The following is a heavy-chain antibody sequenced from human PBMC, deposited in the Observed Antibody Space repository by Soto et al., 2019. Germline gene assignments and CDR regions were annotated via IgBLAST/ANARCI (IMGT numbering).Heavy chain of an antibody. CDR1: GFTFSDYY. D-gene: IGHD2-2*01. V-gene: IGHV3-11*01. CDR3: ARDGTNAPFGYDYGMDV. J-gene: IGHJ6*02. Sequence: AGGSLRLSCAASGFTFSDYYMSWIRQAPGKGLEWVSYISSSGSTIYYADSVKGRFTISRDNAKNSLYLQMNSLRAEDTAVYYCARDGTNAPFGYDYGMDVWGQGTTVTVSS. CDR2: ISSSGSTI.